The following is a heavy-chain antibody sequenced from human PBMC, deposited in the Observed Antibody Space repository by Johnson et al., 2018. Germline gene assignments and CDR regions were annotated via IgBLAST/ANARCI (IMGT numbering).Heavy chain of an antibody. V-gene: IGHV3-30*18. CDR3: AKEYSSCLDF. CDR1: GFTFSSYG. J-gene: IGHJ3*01. Sequence: QVQLVESGGGVVQXGRSLRLSCAASGFTFSSYGMHWVRQAPGKGLEWVAVISYDGSNKYYADSVKGRFTISRDNSKNTRYLQMNSLSAEDTAEYYCAKEYSSCLDFWGQGTMVTVSS. CDR2: ISYDGSNK. D-gene: IGHD6-6*01.